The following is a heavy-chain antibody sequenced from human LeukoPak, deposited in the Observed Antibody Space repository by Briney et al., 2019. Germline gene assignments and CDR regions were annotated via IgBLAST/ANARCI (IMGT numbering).Heavy chain of an antibody. CDR3: ATSGTTESAFDI. Sequence: ASVKVSCKASGYTFTGYYLHWVRQAPGQGPEWMGWINPNSGGTNYAQKFQGWVIMTRDTSISTAYMELSRLRSDDTAIYYCATSGTTESAFDIWGQGTLVTVSS. D-gene: IGHD1-7*01. J-gene: IGHJ3*02. CDR2: INPNSGGT. V-gene: IGHV1-2*04. CDR1: GYTFTGYY.